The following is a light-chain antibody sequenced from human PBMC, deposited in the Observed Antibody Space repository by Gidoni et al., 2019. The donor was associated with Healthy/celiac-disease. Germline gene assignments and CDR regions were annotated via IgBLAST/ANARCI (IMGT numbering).Light chain of an antibody. V-gene: IGKV3-20*01. CDR3: QQYGSSPFT. J-gene: IGKJ3*01. CDR2: GAS. Sequence: DIVLTQSPGTLSLSPGERATLSCRASQSVSSSYLAWYQQKPGQAPRLLIYGASSRATGIPDRFSGSGSGTDFTLTISSLEPEDFAVYYCQQYGSSPFTFGPXTKVDIK. CDR1: QSVSSSY.